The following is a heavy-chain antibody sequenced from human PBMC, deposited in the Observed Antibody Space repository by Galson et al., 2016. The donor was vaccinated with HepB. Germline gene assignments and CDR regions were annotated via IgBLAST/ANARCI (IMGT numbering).Heavy chain of an antibody. CDR2: MIPILDRP. D-gene: IGHD2-21*01. CDR3: ARAIADLKAPYNYYYMYV. J-gene: IGHJ6*03. V-gene: IGHV1-69*08. CDR1: GGSSIAYT. Sequence: SVKVSCKASGGSSIAYTISWLRQAPGQGLEWLGRMIPILDRPNYAQSFQDRLTITADKYTNTAYMELNSLISDDTAVYYCARAIADLKAPYNYYYMYVWGKGTTVAVSS.